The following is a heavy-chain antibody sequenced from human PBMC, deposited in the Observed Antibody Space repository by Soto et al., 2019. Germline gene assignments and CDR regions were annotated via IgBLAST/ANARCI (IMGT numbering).Heavy chain of an antibody. Sequence: PGASLKISCQASGYTSTKNCIWWVRQMPGKGREWMGRVDPTDSYANYSPSFQGHVTFSVDRSINTAYLQWSSLKAPDTAVYYCARLHSRHGTNGQLGYWGKGTWFTVS. CDR3: ARLHSRHGTNGQLGY. V-gene: IGHV5-10-1*01. CDR1: GYTSTKNC. J-gene: IGHJ4*02. D-gene: IGHD3-22*01. CDR2: VDPTDSYA.